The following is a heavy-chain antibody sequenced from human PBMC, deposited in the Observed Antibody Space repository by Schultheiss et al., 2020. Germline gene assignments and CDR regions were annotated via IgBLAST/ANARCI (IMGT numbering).Heavy chain of an antibody. Sequence: SETLSLTCTVSGGSISSYYWSWIRQPPGKGLEWIGYIYYSGSTNYNPSLKSRVTISVDTSMNQFSLKLSSVTAADTAVYYCARKYYDFWSGYTGAFVIWGQGTMVTVSS. CDR3: ARKYYDFWSGYTGAFVI. CDR1: GGSISSYY. V-gene: IGHV4-59*01. CDR2: IYYSGST. J-gene: IGHJ3*02. D-gene: IGHD3-3*01.